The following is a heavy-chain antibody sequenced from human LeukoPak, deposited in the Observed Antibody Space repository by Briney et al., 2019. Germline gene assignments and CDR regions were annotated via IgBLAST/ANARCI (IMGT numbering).Heavy chain of an antibody. D-gene: IGHD3-16*02. CDR2: ISSSSSTI. CDR1: GFTFSSYS. Sequence: GGSLRLSCAASGFTFSSYSMNWVRQAPGKGLEWVSYISSSSSTIYYADSVKGRFTISRDNAKNSLYLQMNSLRAEDTAVYYCARVLQDDYLWGTYRPFDYWGQGTLVTVSS. V-gene: IGHV3-48*01. J-gene: IGHJ4*02. CDR3: ARVLQDDYLWGTYRPFDY.